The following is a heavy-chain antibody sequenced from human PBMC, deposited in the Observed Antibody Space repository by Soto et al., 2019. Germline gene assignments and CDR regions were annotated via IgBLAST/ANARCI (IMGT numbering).Heavy chain of an antibody. CDR1: GGSVSSGSYY. V-gene: IGHV4-61*01. CDR3: ARGGLEDIVVVPAAILGFLWFDP. D-gene: IGHD2-2*02. CDR2: IYYSGST. Sequence: QVQLQESGPGLVKPSETLSLTCTVSGGSVSSGSYYWSWIRQPPGKGLEWIGYIYYSGSTNYNPSLKSRVTISVDTSKNQFSLKLCSVTAADTAVYYCARGGLEDIVVVPAAILGFLWFDPWGQGTLVTVSS. J-gene: IGHJ5*02.